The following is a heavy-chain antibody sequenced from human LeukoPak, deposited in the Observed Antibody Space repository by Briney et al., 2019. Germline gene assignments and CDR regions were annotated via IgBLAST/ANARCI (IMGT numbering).Heavy chain of an antibody. D-gene: IGHD6-13*01. J-gene: IGHJ3*02. CDR2: IRYDGSNK. CDR1: GFTFSSYG. CDR3: AKGGAAAGPPDAFDI. Sequence: GGSLRLSCAASGFTFSSYGMHWVRQAPGKGLEWVAFIRYDGSNKYYADSVKGRFTISRDNSKNTLHLQMNSLRAEDTAVYYCAKGGAAAGPPDAFDIWGQGTMVTVSS. V-gene: IGHV3-30*02.